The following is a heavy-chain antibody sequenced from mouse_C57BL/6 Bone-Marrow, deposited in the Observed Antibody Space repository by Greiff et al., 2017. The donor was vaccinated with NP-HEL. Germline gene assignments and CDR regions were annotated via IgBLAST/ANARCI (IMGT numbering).Heavy chain of an antibody. CDR2: IDPSDSYT. V-gene: IGHV1-50*01. CDR3: AQGGAMDY. CDR1: CYTFTSYW. Sequence: VQLQQPGAELVKPGASVKLSCKASCYTFTSYWMQWVKQRPGQGLEWIGEIDPSDSYTNYNQRFKGKATLTVDTSSSTAYMQLSSLTSEDSAVYYCAQGGAMDYWGQGTSVTVSS. J-gene: IGHJ4*01.